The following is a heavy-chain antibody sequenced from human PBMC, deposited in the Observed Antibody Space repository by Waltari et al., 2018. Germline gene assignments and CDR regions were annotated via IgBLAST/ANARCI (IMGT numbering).Heavy chain of an antibody. CDR2: ISKSDGAT. D-gene: IGHD2-15*01. Sequence: QLVESGGGLVQPGGSLRLSCAASGFTFANYAMSWVRQAPGKGLEWLSTISKSDGATYYTGTVKGRFTISRDNSQNMLYLQMNSLRDEDTAVYYCAIVIQWWFPGNMNVWGQGTTVTVSS. J-gene: IGHJ6*02. CDR1: GFTFANYA. CDR3: AIVIQWWFPGNMNV. V-gene: IGHV3-23*04.